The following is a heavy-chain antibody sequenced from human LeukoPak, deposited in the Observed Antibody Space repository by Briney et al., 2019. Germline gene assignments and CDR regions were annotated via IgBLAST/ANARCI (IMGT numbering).Heavy chain of an antibody. CDR2: IMGYGGNT. D-gene: IGHD2-2*01. J-gene: IGHJ4*02. CDR1: GFTFSSYA. CDR3: AKAIPNLVVPAALLDY. V-gene: IGHV3-23*01. Sequence: PGGSLRLSCAASGFTFSSYAMSWVRQAPGKGLEWVSAIMGYGGNTYYADSVKGRFTLYRDNSKNTLYLQMNSLRAEDTAVYYCAKAIPNLVVPAALLDYWGQGTLVTVSS.